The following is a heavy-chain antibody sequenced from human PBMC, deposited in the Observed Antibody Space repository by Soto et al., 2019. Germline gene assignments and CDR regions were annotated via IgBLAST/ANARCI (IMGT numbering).Heavy chain of an antibody. CDR1: GGSISSYY. CDR3: ARTKIDFWSPKKRKWFDP. J-gene: IGHJ5*02. Sequence: SETLSLTCTVSGGSISSYYWSWIRQPPGKGLEWIGYIYYSGSTNYNPSLKSRVTISVDTSKNQFSLKLSSVTAADTAVYYCARTKIDFWSPKKRKWFDPWGQGTLVTVSS. V-gene: IGHV4-59*01. CDR2: IYYSGST. D-gene: IGHD3-3*01.